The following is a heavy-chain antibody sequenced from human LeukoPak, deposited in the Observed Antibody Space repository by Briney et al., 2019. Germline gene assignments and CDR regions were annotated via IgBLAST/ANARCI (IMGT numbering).Heavy chain of an antibody. CDR3: ARVGGYSYGLS. V-gene: IGHV3-48*04. Sequence: PGGSLRLSCAASGFTFSSYSMNWVRQAPGKGLEWVSYISSSSTIYYADSVKGRFTISRDNAKNSLYLQMNSLRAEDTAVYYCARVGGYSYGLSWGQGTLVTVSS. D-gene: IGHD5-18*01. CDR2: ISSSSTI. J-gene: IGHJ5*02. CDR1: GFTFSSYS.